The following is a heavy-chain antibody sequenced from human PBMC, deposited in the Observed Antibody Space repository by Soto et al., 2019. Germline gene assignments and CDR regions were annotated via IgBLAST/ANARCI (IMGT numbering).Heavy chain of an antibody. Sequence: QVQLQESGPGLVKPSETLSLTCTVSGGSISSYYWSWIRQPPGKGLEWIGYIYYSGSTNYNPSLKSRVTISVDTSKNQFSLKLSSVTAADTAVYYCARAWGFYCDYWGQGTLVTVSS. CDR3: ARAWGFYCDY. V-gene: IGHV4-59*01. J-gene: IGHJ4*02. CDR2: IYYSGST. CDR1: GGSISSYY. D-gene: IGHD1-26*01.